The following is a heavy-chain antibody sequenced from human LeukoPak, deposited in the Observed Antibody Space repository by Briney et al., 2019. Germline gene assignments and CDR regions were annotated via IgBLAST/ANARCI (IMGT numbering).Heavy chain of an antibody. J-gene: IGHJ4*02. CDR2: IYYSGST. V-gene: IGHV4-59*01. CDR1: GGSSSSYY. D-gene: IGHD6-19*01. Sequence: SETLSLTCTVSGGSSSSYYWSWIRQPPGKGLEWIGYIYYSGSTNYNPSLKSRVTISVDTSKNQFSLKLSSVTAADTAVYYCARGGGQWLRWYYFDYWGQGTLVTVSS. CDR3: ARGGGQWLRWYYFDY.